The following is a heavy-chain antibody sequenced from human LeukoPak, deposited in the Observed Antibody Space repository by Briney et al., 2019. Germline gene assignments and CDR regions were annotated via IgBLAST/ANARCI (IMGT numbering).Heavy chain of an antibody. J-gene: IGHJ5*02. CDR3: ACRRYSDTWSDP. Sequence: GESLKISCKGFGSSFTNYWIGWVRQMPGKGLAWMGIIYPGGSIIHYSPSFQGQVTISADKSNSTAYLQWTSLKGSDSAMYYCACRRYSDTWSDPWGQGTLVTVSS. V-gene: IGHV5-51*01. D-gene: IGHD6-13*01. CDR1: GSSFTNYW. CDR2: IYPGGSII.